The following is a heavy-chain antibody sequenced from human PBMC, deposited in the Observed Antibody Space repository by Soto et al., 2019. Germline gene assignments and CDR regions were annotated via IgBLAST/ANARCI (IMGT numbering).Heavy chain of an antibody. D-gene: IGHD2-21*02. J-gene: IGHJ5*02. CDR2: INHSGST. CDR3: AVTLGVTSNWFDP. V-gene: IGHV4-34*01. CDR1: GGSFSGYY. Sequence: QVQLQQWGAGLLKPSETLSLTCAVYGGSFSGYYWSWIRQPPGKGLEWIGEINHSGSTNYNPSLKSRVTISVDTSKNQFSLKLSSVTAADTAVYYCAVTLGVTSNWFDPWGQGTLVTVSS.